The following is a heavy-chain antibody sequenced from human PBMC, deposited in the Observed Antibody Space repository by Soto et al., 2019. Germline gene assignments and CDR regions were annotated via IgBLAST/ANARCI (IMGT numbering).Heavy chain of an antibody. V-gene: IGHV3-7*04. D-gene: IGHD2-15*01. CDR2: IKGDGSEK. CDR3: ARVGAHYYYYYMDV. J-gene: IGHJ6*03. Sequence: EAQLVESGGGLVQPGESLRLSCAASGFTFSSNWMTWVRQAPGKGLEWVANIKGDGSEKYYVDSVKGRFTISRDIAKNSLYLQMNSLSPEDTAVYYCARVGAHYYYYYMDVWGKGTTVTVSS. CDR1: GFTFSSNW.